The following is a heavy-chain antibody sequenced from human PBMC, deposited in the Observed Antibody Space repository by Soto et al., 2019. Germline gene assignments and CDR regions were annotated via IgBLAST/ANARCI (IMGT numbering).Heavy chain of an antibody. Sequence: EVQLLESGGGLVQPGGSLRLSCAASRFTFSSYAMSWVRQAPGKGLEWVSAISGSGGSTYYADSVKGRFTISRDNSKNTLYLQMNSLRAEDTAVYYCAKDQFSSGYYYDYWGQGTLVTVSS. J-gene: IGHJ4*02. CDR3: AKDQFSSGYYYDY. CDR2: ISGSGGST. CDR1: RFTFSSYA. V-gene: IGHV3-23*01. D-gene: IGHD3-22*01.